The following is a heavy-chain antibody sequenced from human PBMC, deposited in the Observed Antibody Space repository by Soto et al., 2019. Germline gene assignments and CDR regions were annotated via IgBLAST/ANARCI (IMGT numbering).Heavy chain of an antibody. CDR2: INWNSGSI. CDR1: GFTVDDYA. D-gene: IGHD1-26*01. CDR3: VKDASINLYSGHFRH. V-gene: IGHV3-9*01. Sequence: EVQLVESGGGLVQPCRSLRLSCAASGFTVDDYAMHWLRKVPGKGLEWVSGINWNSGSIGYADSVKGRFAISRDNAKNALHLQMNSLRADDTAFYYCVKDASINLYSGHFRHWGQGTLVTVSS. J-gene: IGHJ1*01.